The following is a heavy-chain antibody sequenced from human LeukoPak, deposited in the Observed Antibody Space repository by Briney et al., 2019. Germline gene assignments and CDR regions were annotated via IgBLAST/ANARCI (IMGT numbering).Heavy chain of an antibody. CDR1: GFSFSRYG. CDR2: ISFDGTNK. Sequence: GGSLRLSCAASGFSFSRYGMLWVRRAPGKGLECVALISFDGTNKYYADSVKGRFTISRDNSKNTLYLQMNSLRADDSAVYYCARVRSSYYYESSGYYHYDAFDIWGQGTMVTVSS. CDR3: ARVRSSYYYESSGYYHYDAFDI. V-gene: IGHV3-30*03. J-gene: IGHJ3*02. D-gene: IGHD3-22*01.